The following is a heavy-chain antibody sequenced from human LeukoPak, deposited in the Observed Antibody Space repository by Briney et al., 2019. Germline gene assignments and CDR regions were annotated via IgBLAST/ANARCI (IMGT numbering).Heavy chain of an antibody. D-gene: IGHD1-14*01. Sequence: SETLSLTCTVSGGSISSYYWSWIRQPPGKGLEWIGYIYYSGSANDNPSLKSRVTISVDTSKNQFSLKLSSVTAADTAVYYCARHTELGGDFDYWGQGTLVTVSS. V-gene: IGHV4-59*08. CDR1: GGSISSYY. J-gene: IGHJ4*02. CDR2: IYYSGSA. CDR3: ARHTELGGDFDY.